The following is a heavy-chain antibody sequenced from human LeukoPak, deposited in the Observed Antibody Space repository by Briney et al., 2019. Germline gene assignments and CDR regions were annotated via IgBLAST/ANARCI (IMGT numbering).Heavy chain of an antibody. CDR3: AKSIYSASPYYFDH. J-gene: IGHJ4*02. CDR1: GFTFSSYW. V-gene: IGHV3-7*01. CDR2: IKEDGSEK. Sequence: PGGSLRLSCAASGFTFSSYWMSWVRQAPGKGLEWVANIKEDGSEKHYVDSVKGRFTISRDNAKNSLYLQMNSLRAEDTAMYYCAKSIYSASPYYFDHWGQGTLVTVSS. D-gene: IGHD2-15*01.